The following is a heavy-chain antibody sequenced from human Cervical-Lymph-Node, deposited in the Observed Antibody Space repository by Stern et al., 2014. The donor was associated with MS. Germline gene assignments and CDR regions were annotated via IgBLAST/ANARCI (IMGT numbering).Heavy chain of an antibody. D-gene: IGHD1-1*01. CDR3: ARDTSSPERSDW. CDR2: ITNVGST. Sequence: EDQLVESGGGVIQPGGSLRLSCTASVFTVSRDYMTWVRQAPGKGLEWVSLITNVGSTFYTDSVKGRFTISRDDSKNTVYLHMTSLRAEDTAMYYCARDTSSPERSDWWGQGTLVTVSS. CDR1: VFTVSRDY. J-gene: IGHJ4*02. V-gene: IGHV3-53*01.